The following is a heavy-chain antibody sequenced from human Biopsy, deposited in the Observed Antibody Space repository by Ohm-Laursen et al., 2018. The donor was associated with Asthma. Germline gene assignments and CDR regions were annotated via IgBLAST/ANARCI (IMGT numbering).Heavy chain of an antibody. CDR2: VSSDGHNR. D-gene: IGHD3-22*01. Sequence: SLRLSCSASGFVLSQCGMHWVRQGPGKGLEWVALVSSDGHNRYYEDSVKGRFTISRDNFRNRLYLQINSLTVEDSAVYFCARQSGQEYGDSIPFDTWGQGTKVAVSS. CDR1: GFVLSQCG. V-gene: IGHV3-30*03. J-gene: IGHJ3*02. CDR3: ARQSGQEYGDSIPFDT.